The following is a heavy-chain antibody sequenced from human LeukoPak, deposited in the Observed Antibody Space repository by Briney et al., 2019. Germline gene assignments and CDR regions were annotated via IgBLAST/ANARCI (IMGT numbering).Heavy chain of an antibody. CDR1: GGSFSGYY. V-gene: IGHV4-34*01. CDR3: ARPYYYDSSGYYYFDY. Sequence: PSETLSLTCAAYGGSFSGYYWSWIRQPPGKGLEWIGEINHSGSTNYNPSLKSRVTISVDTSKNQFSLKLSSVTAADTAVYYCARPYYYDSSGYYYFDYWGQGTLVTVSS. J-gene: IGHJ4*02. D-gene: IGHD3-22*01. CDR2: INHSGST.